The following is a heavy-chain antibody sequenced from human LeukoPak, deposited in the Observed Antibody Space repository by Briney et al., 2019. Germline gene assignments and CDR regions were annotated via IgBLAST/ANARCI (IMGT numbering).Heavy chain of an antibody. CDR1: GGTFSSYA. CDR2: IIPILGIA. Sequence: GASVKVSCKASGGTFSSYAISWVRQAPGQGLEWMGRIIPILGIANYAQKFQGRVTMTRDTSISTAYMELSRLRSDDTAVYYCARVDDAFDIWGQGTMVTVSS. CDR3: ARVDDAFDI. J-gene: IGHJ3*02. V-gene: IGHV1-69*04.